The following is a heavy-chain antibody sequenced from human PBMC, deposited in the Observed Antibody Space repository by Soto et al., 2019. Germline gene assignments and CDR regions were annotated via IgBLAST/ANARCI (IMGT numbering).Heavy chain of an antibody. Sequence: SETLSLTCTASGGSISRGDYYWSWIRQPPGKGLEWVGYVFYSGSARYNPSLRSRVTISKDTAKNQFSLKVTSVTPANTAVYYCARGMEGSSGYDGFDIWGQGTMVTVSS. CDR1: GGSISRGDYY. V-gene: IGHV4-61*08. J-gene: IGHJ3*02. D-gene: IGHD5-12*01. CDR3: ARGMEGSSGYDGFDI. CDR2: VFYSGSA.